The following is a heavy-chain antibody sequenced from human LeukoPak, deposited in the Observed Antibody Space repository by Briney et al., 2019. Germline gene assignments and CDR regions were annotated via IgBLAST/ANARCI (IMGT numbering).Heavy chain of an antibody. D-gene: IGHD1-26*01. CDR2: IYYSGST. J-gene: IGHJ6*03. CDR1: GGSISSGDYY. Sequence: PSETLSLTCTVSGGSISSGDYYWSWIRQPPGKGLEWIGYIYYSGSTYYNPSLKSRVTISVDTSKNQFSLKLSSVTAADTAVYYCATNSGSLTDPYYYYYMDVWGKGTTVTVSS. V-gene: IGHV4-30-4*08. CDR3: ATNSGSLTDPYYYYYMDV.